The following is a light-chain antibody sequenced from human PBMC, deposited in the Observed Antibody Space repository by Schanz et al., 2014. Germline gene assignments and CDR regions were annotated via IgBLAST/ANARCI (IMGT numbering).Light chain of an antibody. V-gene: IGLV2-8*01. CDR1: SSDVGAYNF. CDR3: CSYAGSSTGV. J-gene: IGLJ3*02. CDR2: EVN. Sequence: QSALTQPPSASGSPGQSVTISCTGTSSDVGAYNFVSWYEQHPGKAPKLMINEVNKRPSGVPDRFSGSKSGNTAFLTVSGLQAEDEGDYYCCSYAGSSTGVFGGGTKLTVL.